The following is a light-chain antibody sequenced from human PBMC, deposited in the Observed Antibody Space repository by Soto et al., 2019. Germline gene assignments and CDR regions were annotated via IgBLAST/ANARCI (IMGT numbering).Light chain of an antibody. J-gene: IGKJ4*01. CDR1: QNINNN. Sequence: EIVMTQSPATLSVSPGERATFSCRASQNINNNLAWYQQKTGQGPRLLIYGATTRATGIPARFSGSGSGTGFTLTISSLQSEDFAVYYCQQYHNWPPLTFGGGTKVDIK. CDR3: QQYHNWPPLT. CDR2: GAT. V-gene: IGKV3-15*01.